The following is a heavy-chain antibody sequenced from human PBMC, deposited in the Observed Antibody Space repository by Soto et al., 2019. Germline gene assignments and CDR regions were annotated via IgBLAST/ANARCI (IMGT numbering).Heavy chain of an antibody. CDR3: ARVPGP. V-gene: IGHV4-30-2*01. Sequence: QLQLKESGSGLVMPSQTVSLTCAVSGDSISSGGYSWSWIRQPPGKGLEWIGYIYHSGSTYYNPSLQSRVTISVDRSKNQFSLKLSSVTAADTAVYYCARVPGPWGQGTLVTVSS. J-gene: IGHJ5*02. D-gene: IGHD3-10*01. CDR1: GDSISSGGYS. CDR2: IYHSGST.